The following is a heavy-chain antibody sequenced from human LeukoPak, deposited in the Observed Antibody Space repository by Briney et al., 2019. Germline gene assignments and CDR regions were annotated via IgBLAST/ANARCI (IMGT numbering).Heavy chain of an antibody. D-gene: IGHD3-3*01. CDR1: GFTFSSYA. Sequence: PGGSLRLSCAASGFTFSSYAMSWVRQAPGKGLEWVSAISGSGGSTYYADSVKGRFTISRDNSKNTLYLQMNSLRAEDTAVYYCAKGYYDFWSGPQDYWGQGTLVTVSS. CDR2: ISGSGGST. J-gene: IGHJ4*02. V-gene: IGHV3-23*01. CDR3: AKGYYDFWSGPQDY.